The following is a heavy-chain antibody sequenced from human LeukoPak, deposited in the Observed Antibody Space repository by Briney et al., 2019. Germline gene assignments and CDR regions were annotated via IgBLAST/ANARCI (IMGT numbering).Heavy chain of an antibody. V-gene: IGHV1-18*01. J-gene: IGHJ4*02. Sequence: VASVKVSFKASGYTFTSYGISWVRQAPGQGLEWMGWISAYNGNTNYAQKLQGRVTMTTDTSTSTAYMELRSLRSDDTAVYYCARDHRGGGWTAKERQGGGIVVVIPFDYWGQGTLVTVSS. CDR1: GYTFTSYG. CDR3: ARDHRGGGWTAKERQGGGIVVVIPFDY. D-gene: IGHD3-22*01. CDR2: ISAYNGNT.